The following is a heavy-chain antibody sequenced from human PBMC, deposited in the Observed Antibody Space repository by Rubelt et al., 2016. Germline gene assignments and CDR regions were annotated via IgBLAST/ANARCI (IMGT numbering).Heavy chain of an antibody. CDR1: RASISSYY. Sequence: QVQLQELGPGLVKPSETLSLTCSVSRASISSYYWNWIRQPAGKGLEWVGRVSTSGSSNYNPSLKSRVTMSVDTSRSQFSLKLSSWTAADTSMYYCARETVEWPTAYFDYWGQGTLVTVSS. D-gene: IGHD4-17*01. CDR2: VSTSGSS. J-gene: IGHJ4*02. CDR3: ARETVEWPTAYFDY. V-gene: IGHV4-4*07.